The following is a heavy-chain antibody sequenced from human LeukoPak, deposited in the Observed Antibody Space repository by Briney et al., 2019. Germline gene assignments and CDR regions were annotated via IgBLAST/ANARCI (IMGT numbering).Heavy chain of an antibody. J-gene: IGHJ4*02. V-gene: IGHV4-34*01. CDR1: GGSFSGYY. CDR2: INHSGST. CDR3: ASRQGSITMWYFDY. Sequence: SETLSLTCAVYGGSFSGYYWGWIRQPPGKGLEWIGEINHSGSTNYNPSLKSRVTISVDTSKNQFSLKLSSVTAADTAVYYCASRQGSITMWYFDYWGQGTLVTVSS. D-gene: IGHD3-10*02.